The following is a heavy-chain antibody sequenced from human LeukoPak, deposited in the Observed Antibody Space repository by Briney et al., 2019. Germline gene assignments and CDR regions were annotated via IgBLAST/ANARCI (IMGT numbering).Heavy chain of an antibody. D-gene: IGHD3-10*01. Sequence: GGSLRLSCEASGFTFSSYGMHWVRQAPGKGLEWVAFIRYDGSNKYYADSVKGRFTISRDNSKNTLYLQMNSLRAEDTAVYCCAKGAHYSGSGNYRRGHYFDYWGQGTLVTVSS. CDR2: IRYDGSNK. CDR1: GFTFSSYG. J-gene: IGHJ4*02. CDR3: AKGAHYSGSGNYRRGHYFDY. V-gene: IGHV3-30*02.